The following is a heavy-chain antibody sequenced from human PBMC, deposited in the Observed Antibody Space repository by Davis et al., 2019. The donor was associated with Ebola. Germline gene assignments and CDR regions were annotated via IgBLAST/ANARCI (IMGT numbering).Heavy chain of an antibody. CDR2: IIPIFGTA. CDR3: AISSMVRGVYNWFDP. V-gene: IGHV1-46*01. D-gene: IGHD3-10*01. CDR1: GYTFTSYC. J-gene: IGHJ5*02. Sequence: ASVKVSCKASGYTFTSYCMHWVRQAPGQGLEWMGGIIPIFGTANYAQKFQGRVTMTRDTSTSTVYMELSSLRSEDTAVYYCAISSMVRGVYNWFDPWGQGTLVTVSS.